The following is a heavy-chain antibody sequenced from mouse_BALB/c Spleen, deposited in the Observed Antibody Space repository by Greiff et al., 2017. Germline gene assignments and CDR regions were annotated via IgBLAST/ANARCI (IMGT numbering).Heavy chain of an antibody. CDR2: IRLKSNNYAT. D-gene: IGHD1-3*01. CDR1: GFTFSNYW. J-gene: IGHJ1*01. V-gene: IGHV6-6*02. CDR3: TRSGYYWYFDV. Sequence: DVHLVESGGGLVQPGGSMKLSCVASGFTFSNYWMNWVRQSPEKGLEWVAEIRLKSNNYATHYAESVKGRFTISRDDSKSSVYLQMNNLRAEDTGIYYCTRSGYYWYFDVWGAGTTVTVSS.